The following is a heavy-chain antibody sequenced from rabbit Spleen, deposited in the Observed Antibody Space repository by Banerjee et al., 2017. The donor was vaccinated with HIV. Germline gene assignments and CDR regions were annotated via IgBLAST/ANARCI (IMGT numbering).Heavy chain of an antibody. Sequence: QEQLVESGGGLVQPGGSLKLSCKASGFDFTNYGVSWVRQAPGKGLEWIACIDSGSSGFTYFASWAKGRFTISKTSSTTVTLQMTSLTAADTATYFCARDSGSSFSSYGMDLWGQGTLVTVS. D-gene: IGHD8-1*01. CDR2: IDSGSSGFT. V-gene: IGHV1S45*01. CDR1: GFDFTNYG. CDR3: ARDSGSSFSSYGMDL. J-gene: IGHJ6*01.